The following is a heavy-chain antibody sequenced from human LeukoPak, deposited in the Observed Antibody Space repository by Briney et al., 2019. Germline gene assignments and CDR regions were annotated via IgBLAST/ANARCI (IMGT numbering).Heavy chain of an antibody. Sequence: PGGSLRLSCAASGFTFSSYSMNWVRQAPGKGLEWVSYISSSSSTIYYADSVKGRFTISRDNAKNSLYLQMNSLRDEDTAVYYCARGVYYDILFPFGMDFWGQGTTVTVSS. CDR3: ARGVYYDILFPFGMDF. CDR2: ISSSSSTI. J-gene: IGHJ6*02. CDR1: GFTFSSYS. D-gene: IGHD3-9*01. V-gene: IGHV3-48*02.